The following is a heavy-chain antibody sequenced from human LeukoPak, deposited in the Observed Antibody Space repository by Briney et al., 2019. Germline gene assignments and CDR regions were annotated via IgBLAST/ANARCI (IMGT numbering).Heavy chain of an antibody. D-gene: IGHD5-18*01. V-gene: IGHV4-59*11. Sequence: SENLSRNCTVSGGSISYHYCNWIRQPPGKGLEWIGYVYHSGTTNHNPSLKSRVTISLDTSKNHFSLRPNSLTAADTAVYYCAITRRDTIFDHWGQGALVSVSS. CDR1: GGSISYHY. J-gene: IGHJ4*02. CDR3: AITRRDTIFDH. CDR2: VYHSGTT.